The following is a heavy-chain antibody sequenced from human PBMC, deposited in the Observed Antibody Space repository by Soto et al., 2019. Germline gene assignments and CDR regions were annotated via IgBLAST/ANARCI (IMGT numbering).Heavy chain of an antibody. Sequence: EVQLVESGGGLVQPGGSLRLSCAGSGFTFSGNWMHWVRQAPGKGLVWVSRINSDGTTTNYADSVKGRFTISRDNAKNTLFLHMCSLRAEDTAVYYCARGAFGWYGFDYWGQGTLITVSS. CDR2: INSDGTTT. CDR3: ARGAFGWYGFDY. V-gene: IGHV3-74*01. CDR1: GFTFSGNW. D-gene: IGHD6-19*01. J-gene: IGHJ4*02.